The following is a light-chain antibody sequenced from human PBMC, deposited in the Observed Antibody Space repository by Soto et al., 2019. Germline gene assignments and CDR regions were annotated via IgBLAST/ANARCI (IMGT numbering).Light chain of an antibody. CDR1: QSVSSY. V-gene: IGKV3-11*01. Sequence: EIVLTQSPATLSLSPGERATLSCRASQSVSSYLAWYQQKPGQAPRLLIYDASNRATGIPARFSGSGSGTDFTLTIGSLETEDFAVYYCQQRSNWPLAFGGGSKVDIK. J-gene: IGKJ4*01. CDR2: DAS. CDR3: QQRSNWPLA.